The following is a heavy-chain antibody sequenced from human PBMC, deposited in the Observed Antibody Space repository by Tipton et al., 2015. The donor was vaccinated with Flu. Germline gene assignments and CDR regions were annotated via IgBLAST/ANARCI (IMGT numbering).Heavy chain of an antibody. CDR1: GYSIRSAYY. CDR3: ARARAPYYSYAMDV. Sequence: TLSLTCSVSGYSIRSAYYWGWVRRPPGKGLEWIGTIYHSGTTYYNPSLKSRLTISVDTSKNQFSLRLSSVTAADTAVYYCARARAPYYSYAMDVWGQGTTVTVSS. V-gene: IGHV4-38-2*02. CDR2: IYHSGTT. J-gene: IGHJ6*02.